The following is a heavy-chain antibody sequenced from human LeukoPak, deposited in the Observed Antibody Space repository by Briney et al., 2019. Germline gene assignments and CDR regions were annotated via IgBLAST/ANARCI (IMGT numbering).Heavy chain of an antibody. D-gene: IGHD5-12*01. Sequence: GGSLRLSCAASGFTFSSYAMHWVRQAPGKGLEWVAVISYDGSNKYYADSVKGRFTISRDNSKNTLYLQMNSLRAEDTAVYYCARDRGYPQDYFDYWGQGTLVTVSS. CDR3: ARDRGYPQDYFDY. J-gene: IGHJ4*02. CDR2: ISYDGSNK. CDR1: GFTFSSYA. V-gene: IGHV3-30-3*01.